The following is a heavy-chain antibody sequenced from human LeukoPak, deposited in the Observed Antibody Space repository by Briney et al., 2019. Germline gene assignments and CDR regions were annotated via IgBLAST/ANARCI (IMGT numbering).Heavy chain of an antibody. CDR2: IKSKTEGGTT. CDR1: GLTLSTAW. D-gene: IGHD6-19*01. V-gene: IGHV3-15*01. CDR3: AKYNIGWNFGS. J-gene: IGHJ4*02. Sequence: GGSLRLSCTASGLTLSTAWMSWVRQAPGKGLEWVGRIKSKTEGGTTDYAAPVKGRFTISIDDSKNTLYLQMNSLTTGDTAVYYCAKYNIGWNFGSWGQGPLVTVSS.